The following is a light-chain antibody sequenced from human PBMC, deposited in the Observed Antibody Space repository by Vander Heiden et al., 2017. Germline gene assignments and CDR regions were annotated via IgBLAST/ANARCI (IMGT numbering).Light chain of an antibody. CDR2: EVS. Sequence: QSALTQPPSASGSPGQSVTISCTGTSSDAGGYNYVACDQQHPVIAPKLVIYEVSKRPSGVPDRFSGSKSGNTASLTVSGLQAKDEADYYCYSYAGINEVFGGGTKLTVL. CDR1: SSDAGGYNY. CDR3: YSYAGINEV. V-gene: IGLV2-8*01. J-gene: IGLJ3*02.